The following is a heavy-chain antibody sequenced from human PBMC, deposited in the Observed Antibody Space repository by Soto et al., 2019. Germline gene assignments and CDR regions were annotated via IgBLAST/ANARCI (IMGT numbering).Heavy chain of an antibody. J-gene: IGHJ4*02. CDR1: GFTFSSYS. Sequence: GGSLRLSCAASGFTFSSYSMNWVRQAPGKGLEWVSSISSSSSYIYYADSVKGRFTISRDNAKNSLYLQMNSLRAEDTAVYYCTRVVVVPAATEEIDYWGQGTLVTVSS. V-gene: IGHV3-21*01. CDR3: TRVVVVPAATEEIDY. D-gene: IGHD2-2*01. CDR2: ISSSSSYI.